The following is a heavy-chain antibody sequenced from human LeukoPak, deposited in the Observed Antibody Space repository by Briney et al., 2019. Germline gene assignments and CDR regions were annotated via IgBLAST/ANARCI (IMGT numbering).Heavy chain of an antibody. CDR1: GFTFSSYA. V-gene: IGHV3-64D*06. D-gene: IGHD2-2*01. J-gene: IGHJ3*02. CDR3: VKDINYQLPHDAFDI. Sequence: PGGSLRLSCSASGFTFSSYAMHWVRQAPGKGLEYVSAISSNGGSTYYADSVKGRFTISRDNSKNTLYLQMSSLRAEDTAVYYCVKDINYQLPHDAFDIWGQGTMVTVSS. CDR2: ISSNGGST.